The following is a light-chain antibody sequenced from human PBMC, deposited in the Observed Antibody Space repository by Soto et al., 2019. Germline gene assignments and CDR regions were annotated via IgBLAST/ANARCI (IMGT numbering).Light chain of an antibody. CDR2: GAS. CDR3: QHYNNWPPGRT. Sequence: EIVLTQSPGTLSLSPGERDTLSCRAIQSVSSNLAWYQQKPGQAPRLLIYGASTRATGIPARFSGSGSGTEFTLTISSLQSEDSALYYCQHYNNWPPGRTFGQGTKVDIK. J-gene: IGKJ1*01. V-gene: IGKV3-15*01. CDR1: QSVSSN.